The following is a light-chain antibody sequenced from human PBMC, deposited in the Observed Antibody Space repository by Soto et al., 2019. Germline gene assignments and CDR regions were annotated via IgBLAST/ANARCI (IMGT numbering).Light chain of an antibody. Sequence: EIVLTQSPGTLSLSPGERATLSCRASQSVSSSYLAWYQQKPGQAPRLLIYGASSRATGIPDRFSGSGSGTAFTLTISRLEPEEFAVYYCQQYGSSRTWTFGQGTKVEIK. CDR3: QQYGSSRTWT. V-gene: IGKV3-20*01. CDR1: QSVSSSY. CDR2: GAS. J-gene: IGKJ1*01.